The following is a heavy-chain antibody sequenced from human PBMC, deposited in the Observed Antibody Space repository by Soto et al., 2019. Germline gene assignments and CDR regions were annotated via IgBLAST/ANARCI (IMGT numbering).Heavy chain of an antibody. J-gene: IGHJ4*02. D-gene: IGHD2-8*01. Sequence: QVHLVQSGAEVREPGASVKVSCKTSGYTFTNYAMHWVRQAPGQRLEWMGWSNADNGDSKYSQRFQGRVTLTWDTSATTNDMELTSLTSGDTAVYYCARDLRGGVYFDYWGQGTLVTVSS. V-gene: IGHV1-3*01. CDR2: SNADNGDS. CDR3: ARDLRGGVYFDY. CDR1: GYTFTNYA.